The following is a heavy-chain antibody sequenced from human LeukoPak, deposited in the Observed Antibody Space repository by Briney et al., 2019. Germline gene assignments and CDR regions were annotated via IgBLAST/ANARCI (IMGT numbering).Heavy chain of an antibody. Sequence: GGSLRLSCAASGFTFSSYAMSWVRQAPGKGLECVSGISAGGGSTYYADSVKGRLTVSRDNSKNTLYLQMNSLRADDTAIYYCAKDRGSGWSFDYWGQGTLVTVSS. V-gene: IGHV3-23*01. CDR3: AKDRGSGWSFDY. D-gene: IGHD6-19*01. CDR2: ISAGGGST. J-gene: IGHJ4*02. CDR1: GFTFSSYA.